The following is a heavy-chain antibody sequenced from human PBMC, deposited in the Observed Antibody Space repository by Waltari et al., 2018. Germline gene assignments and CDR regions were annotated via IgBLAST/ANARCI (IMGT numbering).Heavy chain of an antibody. CDR3: ARDRGKGLYLDS. J-gene: IGHJ4*02. Sequence: QVQLRESGPGLVNPSGTLSLTCIVSGDSLTNNFWWSWVRQRPRKSLEWLGQIYRTGKTNYNPSLESRVIVSIDTSNNQLSLKLTSVTAADTAIYYCARDRGKGLYLDSWGQGILVTVSP. D-gene: IGHD2-15*01. V-gene: IGHV4-4*02. CDR2: IYRTGKT. CDR1: GDSLTNNFW.